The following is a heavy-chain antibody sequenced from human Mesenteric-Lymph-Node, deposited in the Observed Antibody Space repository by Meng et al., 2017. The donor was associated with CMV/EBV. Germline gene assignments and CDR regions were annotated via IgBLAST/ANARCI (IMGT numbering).Heavy chain of an antibody. CDR1: GDSVSSNTAT. V-gene: IGHV6-1*01. Sequence: SETLSLTCAISGDSVSSNTATWNWIRQSPSRGLEWLGRTYYRSKWSNDYEVSVKSRITINPDTSKNQFSLQLNSVTPEDTAVYYCAREVRGVDAFDIWGQGTMVTVSS. D-gene: IGHD3-10*01. J-gene: IGHJ3*02. CDR3: AREVRGVDAFDI. CDR2: TYYRSKWSN.